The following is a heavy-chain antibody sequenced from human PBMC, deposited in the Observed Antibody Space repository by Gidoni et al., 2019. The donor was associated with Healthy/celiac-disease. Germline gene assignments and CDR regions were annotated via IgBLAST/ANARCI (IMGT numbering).Heavy chain of an antibody. J-gene: IGHJ4*02. CDR2: ISSSSSYI. CDR3: ARAAEQWLDLYYFDY. Sequence: EVQLVESGGGLVKPGGSLRLSCAASGFPLRSYSMNWVRPAPGKGLEWVSSISSSSSYIYYADSVKGRFTISRDNAKNSLYLQMNSLRAEDTAVYYCARAAEQWLDLYYFDYWGQGTLVTVSS. V-gene: IGHV3-21*01. D-gene: IGHD6-19*01. CDR1: GFPLRSYS.